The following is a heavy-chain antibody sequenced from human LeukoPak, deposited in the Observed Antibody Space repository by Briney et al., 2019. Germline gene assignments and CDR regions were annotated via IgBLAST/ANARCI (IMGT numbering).Heavy chain of an antibody. D-gene: IGHD3-16*02. Sequence: KPGGSLRLSCAASGFTFSNAWMSWVRQVPGKGLEWVGRIQSITDGGTTDYAAPVKGRFTISRDDSKNTLYLQLNSLKTEDTARYYCTIDYDYAWGSYRLGYWGQGTLVTVSS. CDR1: GFTFSNAW. J-gene: IGHJ4*02. CDR3: TIDYDYAWGSYRLGY. CDR2: IQSITDGGTT. V-gene: IGHV3-15*01.